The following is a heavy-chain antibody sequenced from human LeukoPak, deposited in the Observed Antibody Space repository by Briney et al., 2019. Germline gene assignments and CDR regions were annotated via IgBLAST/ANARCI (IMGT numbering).Heavy chain of an antibody. CDR2: IYTSGST. V-gene: IGHV4-61*02. Sequence: SETLSLTCTVSGDSISSGSYLWSWIRQPAGKGLEWIGRIYTSGSTNYNPSLKSRVTISVDTSKNQFSLKLSSVTAADTAVYYCARCRSDYRTVDPWGQGTLVSVSS. CDR1: GDSISSGSYL. D-gene: IGHD4-11*01. CDR3: ARCRSDYRTVDP. J-gene: IGHJ5*02.